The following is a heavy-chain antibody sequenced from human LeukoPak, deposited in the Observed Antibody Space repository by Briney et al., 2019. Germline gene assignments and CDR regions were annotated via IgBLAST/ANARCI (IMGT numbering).Heavy chain of an antibody. V-gene: IGHV3-23*01. CDR2: ISGSGGST. D-gene: IGHD3-10*01. J-gene: IGHJ4*02. CDR3: AKDRSSSYYGSGSFNY. CDR1: GFTFSSYA. Sequence: GGSLRLSCAASGFTFSSYAMCWVRQAPGKGLEWVSAISGSGGSTYYADSVKGRFTISRDNSKNTLYLQMNSLRAEDTAVYYCAKDRSSSYYGSGSFNYWGQGTLVTVSS.